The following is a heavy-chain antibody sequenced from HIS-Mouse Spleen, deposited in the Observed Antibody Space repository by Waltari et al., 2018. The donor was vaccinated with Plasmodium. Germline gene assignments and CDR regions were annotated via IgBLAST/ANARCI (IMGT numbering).Heavy chain of an antibody. V-gene: IGHV4-38-2*02. J-gene: IGHJ2*01. CDR1: GYSIRSGYY. CDR3: ARSLGIASSYWYFDL. CDR2: IYHSGST. D-gene: IGHD2-15*01. Sequence: QVQLQESGPGLVKPSETLSLTCTVSGYSIRSGYYWGWIRQPPGKGLEGIGRIYHSGSTHYNPALKSRVTISVDTSKNQFSLKLSSVTAADTAVYYCARSLGIASSYWYFDLWGRGTLVTVSS.